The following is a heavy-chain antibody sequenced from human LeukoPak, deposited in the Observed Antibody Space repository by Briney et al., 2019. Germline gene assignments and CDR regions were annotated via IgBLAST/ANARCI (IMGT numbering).Heavy chain of an antibody. V-gene: IGHV3-13*01. CDR3: VVVTARGNYDY. D-gene: IGHD2-21*02. J-gene: IGHJ4*02. CDR1: GFTFSSYD. Sequence: GGSLRLSCAASGFTFSSYDMHWVRQATGKGREWVSAIGTAGDTYYPGSVKGRFTISRENANNSLYLQTNSLRAGDTAVYHCVVVTARGNYDYWGQGTLVTVSS. CDR2: IGTAGDT.